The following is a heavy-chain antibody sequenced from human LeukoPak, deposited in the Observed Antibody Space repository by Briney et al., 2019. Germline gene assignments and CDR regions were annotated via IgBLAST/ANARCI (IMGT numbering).Heavy chain of an antibody. CDR2: INHSGST. V-gene: IGHV4-34*01. Sequence: SETLSLTCAVYGGSFSGYYWSWIRQPPGKGLEWIGEINHSGSTNYNPSLKSRVTISVDTSKNQFPLKLSSVTAADTAVYYCARSKNVGYYHGSRSYYKNYFDYWGQGTLVTVSS. CDR1: GGSFSGYY. D-gene: IGHD3-10*01. J-gene: IGHJ4*02. CDR3: ARSKNVGYYHGSRSYYKNYFDY.